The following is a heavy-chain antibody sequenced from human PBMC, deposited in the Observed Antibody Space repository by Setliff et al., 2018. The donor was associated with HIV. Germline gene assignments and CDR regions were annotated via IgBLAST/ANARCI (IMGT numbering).Heavy chain of an antibody. Sequence: SETLSLTCTVSGGSIGSGSHYWSWIRQPAGKGLEWIGHIYTTGSTNYNPSLKSRVTISADTSNNQFSLRLTSMAAADTAVYYCARTSVGATGLYAFDIWGQGTMVTVSS. CDR1: GGSIGSGSHY. CDR3: ARTSVGATGLYAFDI. D-gene: IGHD1-26*01. V-gene: IGHV4-61*09. CDR2: IYTTGST. J-gene: IGHJ3*02.